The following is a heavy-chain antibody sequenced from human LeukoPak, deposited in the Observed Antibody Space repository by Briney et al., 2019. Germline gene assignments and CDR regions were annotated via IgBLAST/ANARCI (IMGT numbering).Heavy chain of an antibody. J-gene: IGHJ4*02. D-gene: IGHD3-22*01. Sequence: GASVKVSCKASGYTFTGYYMHWVRQAPGQGLEWMGWINPNSGGTNYAQKFQGRVTMTRDTSNSTAYMELSRLRSDVTAVYYCARDRRDYYDSSGYIFPPTAPDYWGQGTLVTVSS. CDR1: GYTFTGYY. V-gene: IGHV1-2*02. CDR2: INPNSGGT. CDR3: ARDRRDYYDSSGYIFPPTAPDY.